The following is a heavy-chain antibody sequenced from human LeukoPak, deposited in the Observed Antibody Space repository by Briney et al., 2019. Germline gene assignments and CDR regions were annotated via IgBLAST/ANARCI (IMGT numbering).Heavy chain of an antibody. D-gene: IGHD2-2*02. CDR1: GGSFSGYY. CDR3: ARLSAYCSSTSCYRGFHYYYYYMDV. V-gene: IGHV4-34*01. J-gene: IGHJ6*03. CDR2: INHSGST. Sequence: SETLSLTCAVYGGSFSGYYWSWIRQPPGKGLEWIGEINHSGSTNYSPSLKSRVTISVDTSKNQFSLKLSSVTAADTAVYYCARLSAYCSSTSCYRGFHYYYYYMDVWGKGTTVTVSS.